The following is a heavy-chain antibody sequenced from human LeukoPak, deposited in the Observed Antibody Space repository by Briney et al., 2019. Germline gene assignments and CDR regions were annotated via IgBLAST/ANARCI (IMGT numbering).Heavy chain of an antibody. Sequence: ASVKVSCKASGYTFTIYDINWVRQATRQGLEGMGWINPNSGNTGYAQKFQGRVTMTRSTSISTAYMELSSLRSEDTAVYYCARGSTVDTVATPLKYWGPGTLVAVSS. V-gene: IGHV1-8*01. CDR2: INPNSGNT. D-gene: IGHD5-12*01. CDR1: GYTFTIYD. J-gene: IGHJ4*02. CDR3: ARGSTVDTVATPLKY.